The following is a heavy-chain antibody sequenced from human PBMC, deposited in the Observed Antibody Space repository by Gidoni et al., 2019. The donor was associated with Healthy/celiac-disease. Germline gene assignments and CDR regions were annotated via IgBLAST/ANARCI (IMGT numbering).Heavy chain of an antibody. CDR2: IDYSGST. CDR3: ARESRGKLGGWYFDL. V-gene: IGHV4-31*02. D-gene: IGHD3-10*01. CDR1: SGGYY. J-gene: IGHJ2*01. Sequence: SGGYYWSWIRKHPGKGLEWIGYIDYSGSTYYNPSLKCRVTISVDTSKNQFSLRLSSVTAADTAVYYCARESRGKLGGWYFDLWGRGTLVTVSS.